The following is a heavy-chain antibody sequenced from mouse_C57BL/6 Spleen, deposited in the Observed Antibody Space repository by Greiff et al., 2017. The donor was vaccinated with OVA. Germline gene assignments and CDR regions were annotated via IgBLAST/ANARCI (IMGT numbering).Heavy chain of an antibody. CDR1: GYAFTNYL. V-gene: IGHV1-54*01. CDR3: ARDSGYLAWFAY. CDR2: INPGSGGT. Sequence: VKLQESGAELVRPGTSVKVSCKASGYAFTNYLIEWVKQRPGQGLEWIGVINPGSGGTNYNEKFKGKATLTADKSSSTAYMQLSSLTSEDSAVYFCARDSGYLAWFAYWGQGTLVTVSA. J-gene: IGHJ3*01. D-gene: IGHD3-2*02.